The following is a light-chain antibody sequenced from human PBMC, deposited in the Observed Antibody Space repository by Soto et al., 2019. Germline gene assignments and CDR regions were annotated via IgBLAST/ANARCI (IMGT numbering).Light chain of an antibody. V-gene: IGKV1-33*01. CDR2: DAS. CDR1: QDINNY. J-gene: IGKJ5*01. CDR3: QQYDALPIT. Sequence: DIQMTQSPSSLSASVGDRVTITCQASQDINNYLNWYQQKPGKAPKLLIYDASNSETGVPSRFSGSGSGRDFTFTISSLRPEDIGTYYCQQYDALPITFGQGTRPEIK.